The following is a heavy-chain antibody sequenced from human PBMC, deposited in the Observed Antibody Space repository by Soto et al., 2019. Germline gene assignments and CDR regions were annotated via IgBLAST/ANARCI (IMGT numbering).Heavy chain of an antibody. D-gene: IGHD3-22*01. J-gene: IGHJ4*02. Sequence: GSLRLSCSASGFTFSSYEMNWVRHAPGKGLEWVSYISSSGSTIYYADPVKGRFTISRDNAKNSLYLQMNSLRAEETAVYYCARERYYYDSSGYYRYFDYWGQGTLVTVSS. V-gene: IGHV3-48*03. CDR3: ARERYYYDSSGYYRYFDY. CDR1: GFTFSSYE. CDR2: ISSSGSTI.